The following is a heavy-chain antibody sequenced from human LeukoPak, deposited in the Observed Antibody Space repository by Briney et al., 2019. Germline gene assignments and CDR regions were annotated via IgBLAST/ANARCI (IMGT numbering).Heavy chain of an antibody. CDR1: GGSISSGGYS. V-gene: IGHV4-30-2*01. J-gene: IGHJ4*02. D-gene: IGHD3-22*01. CDR2: IYHSGST. CDR3: AREDYDSSGFDY. Sequence: SETLSLTCAVSGGSISSGGYSWSWIRQPPGKGLEWIGYIYHSGSTYYNPPLKSRVTISVDRSKNQFSLKLSSVTAADTAVYYCAREDYDSSGFDYWGQGTLVTVSS.